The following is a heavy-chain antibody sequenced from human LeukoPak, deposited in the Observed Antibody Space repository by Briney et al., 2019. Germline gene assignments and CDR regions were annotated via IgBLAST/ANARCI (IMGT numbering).Heavy chain of an antibody. J-gene: IGHJ6*03. CDR2: ISGSGTI. V-gene: IGHV4-4*07. D-gene: IGHD3-10*01. Sequence: PSETLSLTCTVSDDSIRTYYWSWIRQPAGKGLEWIGRISGSGTITYNPALQSRLSISIDTSKNQFSLKLMSVTAADTAVYYCAREVLYGSGSYSLGPYMDVWGKGTTVTISS. CDR1: DDSIRTYY. CDR3: AREVLYGSGSYSLGPYMDV.